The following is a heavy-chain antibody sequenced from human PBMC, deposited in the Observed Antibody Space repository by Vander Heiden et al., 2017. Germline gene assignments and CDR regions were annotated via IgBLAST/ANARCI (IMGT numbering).Heavy chain of an antibody. CDR3: ANSPLRYCSGGSCFDY. CDR1: GFTFSSYA. V-gene: IGHV3-23*01. Sequence: EVQLLESGGGLVQPGGSLRLSCAASGFTFSSYAMSWVSQAPGKGLEWVSAISGSGGSTYYADSVKGRFTISRDNSKNTLYLQMNSLRAEDTAVYYCANSPLRYCSGGSCFDYWGQGTLVNVSS. J-gene: IGHJ4*02. D-gene: IGHD2-15*01. CDR2: ISGSGGST.